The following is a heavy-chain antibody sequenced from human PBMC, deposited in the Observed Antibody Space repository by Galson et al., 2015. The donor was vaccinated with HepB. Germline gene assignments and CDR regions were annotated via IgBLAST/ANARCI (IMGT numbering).Heavy chain of an antibody. CDR3: ARASSGWYLDY. Sequence: SLRLSCAASGFTFSSYDMHWVRQATGKGLEWVSAIGTAGDTYYPGSVKGRFTISRENAKNSLYLQMNSLRAGDTAVYYCARASSGWYLDYWGQGTLVTVSS. V-gene: IGHV3-13*01. J-gene: IGHJ4*02. D-gene: IGHD6-19*01. CDR2: IGTAGDT. CDR1: GFTFSSYD.